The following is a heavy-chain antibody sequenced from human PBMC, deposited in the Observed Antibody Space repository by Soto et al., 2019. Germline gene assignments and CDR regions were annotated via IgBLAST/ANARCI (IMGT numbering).Heavy chain of an antibody. CDR1: GGSSSSSSYY. Sequence: PLETLSLTCTVSGGSSSSSSYYWGWIRQPPGKGLEWIGSIYYSGSTFYNPSLKSRVTISVDTSKNQFSLKLSSVTAADTAVYYCARRGPYMDVWGKGTTVTVSS. CDR3: ARRGPYMDV. CDR2: IYYSGST. V-gene: IGHV4-39*01. J-gene: IGHJ6*03.